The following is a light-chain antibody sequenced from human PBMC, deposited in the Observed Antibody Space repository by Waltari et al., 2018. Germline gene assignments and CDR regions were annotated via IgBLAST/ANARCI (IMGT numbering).Light chain of an antibody. CDR3: LIWHNLTPG. CDR2: YKSESET. V-gene: IGLV5-45*01. J-gene: IGLJ2*01. CDR1: SGIKVVTTR. Sequence: QAVVTQPATLAASPGASASLTCTLRSGIKVVTTRIYWYQQNPASPPLYLLTYKSESETQRGACVSGRFSGAKDASANAGIVLISGLQSEDEADYYCLIWHNLTPGFGGGTKLTVL.